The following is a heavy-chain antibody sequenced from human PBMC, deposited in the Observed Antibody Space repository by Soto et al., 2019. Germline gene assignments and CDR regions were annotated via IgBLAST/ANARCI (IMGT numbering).Heavy chain of an antibody. Sequence: PWYSPKIGCKWSGYSFNIYWIGLSLQMTGKGLEWMGIIYPGDSDTRYSPSFQGQVTISADKSISTAYLQWSSLKASDTAMYYCARQVATTPCGYYYYMDVWGKGTTVTVSS. J-gene: IGHJ6*03. CDR2: IYPGDSDT. CDR1: GYSFNIYW. V-gene: IGHV5-51*01. CDR3: ARQVATTPCGYYYYMDV. D-gene: IGHD5-12*01.